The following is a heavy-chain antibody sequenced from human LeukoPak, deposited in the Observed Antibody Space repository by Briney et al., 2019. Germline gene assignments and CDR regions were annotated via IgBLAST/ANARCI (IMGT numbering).Heavy chain of an antibody. D-gene: IGHD2-2*02. Sequence: ASVKVSCEASGGTFSSYAISWVRQAPGQGFESMGGIIPIFGTANYAQKFQGRVTITTDESTSTAYMELSSLRSEDTAVYYCARNGPPCSSTSCYTMSYYYYYMDVWGKGTTVTVSS. J-gene: IGHJ6*03. V-gene: IGHV1-69*05. CDR1: GGTFSSYA. CDR2: IIPIFGTA. CDR3: ARNGPPCSSTSCYTMSYYYYYMDV.